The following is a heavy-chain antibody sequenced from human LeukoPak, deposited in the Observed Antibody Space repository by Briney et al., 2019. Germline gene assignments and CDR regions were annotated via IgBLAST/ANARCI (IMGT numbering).Heavy chain of an antibody. CDR2: IYSSGSA. J-gene: IGHJ5*02. CDR3: ARDVRYASGWSTPES. CDR1: GGSIINHY. Sequence: SETLSLTCTVSGGSIINHYWSWIRLPAGKGLEWIGRIYSSGSANYSPSLKSRVSMSIDTSNNHFSLNLTSVTAADTALYFCARDVRYASGWSTPESWGQGTLVTVSS. V-gene: IGHV4-4*07. D-gene: IGHD6-13*01.